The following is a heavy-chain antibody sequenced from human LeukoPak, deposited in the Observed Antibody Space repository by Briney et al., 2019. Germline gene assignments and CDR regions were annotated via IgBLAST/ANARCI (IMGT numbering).Heavy chain of an antibody. V-gene: IGHV3-48*03. J-gene: IGHJ3*02. CDR1: GFTLSSYE. CDR2: INSSGSTI. CDR3: ARGAGTFAFDI. D-gene: IGHD6-19*01. Sequence: GGSLRLSCAASGFTLSSYEMKWVRQAPGKGLGWVSYINSSGSTIYYADSVKGRFTISRDNAKNSLYLQMDSLRAEHMAVYDCARGAGTFAFDIWGQGTMVTVSS.